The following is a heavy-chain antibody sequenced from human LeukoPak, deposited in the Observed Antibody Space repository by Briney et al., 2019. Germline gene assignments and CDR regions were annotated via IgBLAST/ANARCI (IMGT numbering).Heavy chain of an antibody. CDR2: IWYDGSNK. J-gene: IGHJ4*02. Sequence: GGSLRLSCAASGFTFSNYGMHWVRQAPGKGLEWVALIWYDGSNKYYADSVKGRFTISRDNSKNTLYLQMNSLRDEDTAVYYCTYASGWGQGTLVTVSS. CDR3: TYASG. CDR1: GFTFSNYG. V-gene: IGHV3-30*02.